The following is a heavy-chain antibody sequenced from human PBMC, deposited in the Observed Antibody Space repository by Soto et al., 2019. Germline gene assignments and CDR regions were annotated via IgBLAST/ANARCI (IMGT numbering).Heavy chain of an antibody. D-gene: IGHD3-3*01. V-gene: IGHV3-23*01. J-gene: IGHJ6*02. CDR1: GFTFSSYA. CDR3: AKSALVLRFLEWSFGDV. CDR2: ISGSGGST. Sequence: GGSLRLSCAASGFTFSSYAMSWVRQAPGKGLEWVSAISGSGGSTYYADSVKGRFTISRDNSKDTLYLQMNSLGAEDTAVYYCAKSALVLRFLEWSFGDVWGQGTTVTVSS.